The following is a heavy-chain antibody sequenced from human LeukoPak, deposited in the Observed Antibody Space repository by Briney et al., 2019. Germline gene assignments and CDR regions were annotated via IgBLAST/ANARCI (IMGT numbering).Heavy chain of an antibody. CDR1: GFTFSSYS. CDR2: ISSSSSYI. D-gene: IGHD6-19*01. CDR3: AKLTNRYSSGRDY. Sequence: GGSLRLSCAASGFTFSSYSMNWVRQAPGKGLEWVSSISSSSSYIYYADSVKGRFTISRDNAKNSLYLQMNSLRAEDTAVYYCAKLTNRYSSGRDYWGQGTLVTVSS. V-gene: IGHV3-21*01. J-gene: IGHJ4*02.